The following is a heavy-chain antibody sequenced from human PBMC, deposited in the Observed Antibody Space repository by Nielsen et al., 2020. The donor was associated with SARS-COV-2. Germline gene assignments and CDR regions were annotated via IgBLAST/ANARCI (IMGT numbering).Heavy chain of an antibody. CDR2: ISGNGDRT. Sequence: GGSLRLSCAASGFTFSRYGMSWVRQAPGKGLEWVSAISGNGDRTYYADSVKGRFTISRDNSKNTLYLQMNSLRAEDTAVYYCAKDRAGATYARFDLWGQGTLVTVSS. CDR3: AKDRAGATYARFDL. CDR1: GFTFSRYG. V-gene: IGHV3-23*01. D-gene: IGHD4/OR15-4a*01. J-gene: IGHJ4*02.